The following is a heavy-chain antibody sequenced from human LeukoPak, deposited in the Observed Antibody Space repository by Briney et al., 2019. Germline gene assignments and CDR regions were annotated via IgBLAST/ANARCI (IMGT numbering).Heavy chain of an antibody. CDR2: ISAYNGNT. CDR1: GYTFTSYG. V-gene: IGHV1-18*01. J-gene: IGHJ4*02. Sequence: ASVKVSCKPSGYTFTSYGISWVRQAPGQGLEWMGWISAYNGNTNYAQKLQGRVTMTTDTSTSTAYMELRSLRSDDTAVYYCARDGAYFWSGYSPLDYWGQGTLVTVSS. CDR3: ARDGAYFWSGYSPLDY. D-gene: IGHD3-3*01.